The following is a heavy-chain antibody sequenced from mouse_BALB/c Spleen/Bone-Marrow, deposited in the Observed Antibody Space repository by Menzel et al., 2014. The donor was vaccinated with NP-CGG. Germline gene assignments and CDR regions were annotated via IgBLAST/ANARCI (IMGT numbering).Heavy chain of an antibody. CDR2: IRNKANGYTA. V-gene: IGHV7-3*02. Sequence: EVKVVESGGGLVQPGGSLRLSCATSGFTFTDYYMSWVRQTPGKALEWLGFIRNKANGYTADYSVSVKGRFTIPRDNSQNILYLQMNTLRAEDSATYYCARDENYDIYWYFDVWGAGTTVTVSS. J-gene: IGHJ1*01. D-gene: IGHD1-1*01. CDR3: ARDENYDIYWYFDV. CDR1: GFTFTDYY.